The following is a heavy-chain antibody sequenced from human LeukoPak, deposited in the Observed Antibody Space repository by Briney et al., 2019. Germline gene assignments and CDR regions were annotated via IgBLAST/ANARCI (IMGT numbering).Heavy chain of an antibody. Sequence: AGGSLRLSCEASGFTFSSFGMQWVRQIPGRGLEWVATISSVGNNEYYDDSVEGRFTISRDNSKNTLYLQMNSLRGGDTAMYYCAKLHYDTSAYPFDYWGQGTLVIVSS. D-gene: IGHD3-22*01. V-gene: IGHV3-30*18. CDR1: GFTFSSFG. J-gene: IGHJ4*02. CDR2: ISSVGNNE. CDR3: AKLHYDTSAYPFDY.